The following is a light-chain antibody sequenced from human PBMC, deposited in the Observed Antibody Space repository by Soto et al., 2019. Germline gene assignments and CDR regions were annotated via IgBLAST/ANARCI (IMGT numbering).Light chain of an antibody. J-gene: IGKJ4*01. CDR1: HSVSTSY. Sequence: IVLTQSPATLSLSPGEGATLSCRASHSVSTSYFAWYQQKPGQAPRLLIYGASNRATDIPDRFSGSGSGTDVTLTISRLETEDVAVYYCQQYGTSLITFGGGTKVEIK. V-gene: IGKV3-20*01. CDR3: QQYGTSLIT. CDR2: GAS.